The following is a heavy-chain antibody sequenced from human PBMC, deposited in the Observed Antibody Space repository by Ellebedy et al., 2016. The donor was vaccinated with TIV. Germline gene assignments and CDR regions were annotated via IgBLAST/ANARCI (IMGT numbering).Heavy chain of an antibody. D-gene: IGHD3-16*01. J-gene: IGHJ4*02. CDR3: VKAWGD. CDR1: GSTFSSYA. V-gene: IGHV3-64D*06. Sequence: PGGSLRLSFSASGSTFSSYAMHWVRQAPGKGLEYISAIVSNGDSTYYANSVKGRFIISRDNSKNTLYLQMRSLRLEDTAVYYCVKAWGDWGQGTLVTVSS. CDR2: IVSNGDST.